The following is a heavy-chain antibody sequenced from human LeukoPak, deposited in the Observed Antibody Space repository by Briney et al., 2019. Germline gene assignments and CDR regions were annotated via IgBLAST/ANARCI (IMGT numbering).Heavy chain of an antibody. CDR2: VYYSGST. D-gene: IGHD6-13*01. V-gene: IGHV4-59*01. Sequence: SETLSLTSTVSGGSISSYYWSWVRQPQGKGMEWSGSVYYSGSTNYNPSLKSRVPISVATSKTQFSLKLSSVTAADTAVCYGARVGPRSSSWQYYYGMDVWGQGTTLTVSS. CDR1: GGSISSYY. J-gene: IGHJ6*02. CDR3: ARVGPRSSSWQYYYGMDV.